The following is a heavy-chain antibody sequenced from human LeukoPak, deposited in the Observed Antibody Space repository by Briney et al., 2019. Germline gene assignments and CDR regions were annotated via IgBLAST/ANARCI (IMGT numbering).Heavy chain of an antibody. CDR3: TTFGHCSSTSCYSG. CDR1: GFTLSNAW. D-gene: IGHD2-2*01. V-gene: IGHV3-15*01. Sequence: GGSLRLSCAASGFTLSNAWMSSVRQAPGKRLEWVGRIKSKTDGGTTDYAAPVKGRFTISRDDSKNTLYLQMNSLETQDTAVYYCTTFGHCSSTSCYSGWGQGTLVTVSS. J-gene: IGHJ4*02. CDR2: IKSKTDGGTT.